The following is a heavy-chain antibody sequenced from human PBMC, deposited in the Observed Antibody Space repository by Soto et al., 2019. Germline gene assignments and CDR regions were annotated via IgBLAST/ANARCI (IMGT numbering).Heavy chain of an antibody. CDR2: IIPMFGKA. D-gene: IGHD2-2*02. CDR1: GGTFSSYA. V-gene: IGHV1-69*01. Sequence: QGVLVQSGAEVKKPGSSVKVSCKASGGTFSSYAINWVRQAPGQGLEWMGGIIPMFGKANYAQNFQGRVTITADESTITAYMELSSLTSDDAAVYYCARGYRDGYYYAMDVWGQGTTVTVSS. J-gene: IGHJ6*02. CDR3: ARGYRDGYYYAMDV.